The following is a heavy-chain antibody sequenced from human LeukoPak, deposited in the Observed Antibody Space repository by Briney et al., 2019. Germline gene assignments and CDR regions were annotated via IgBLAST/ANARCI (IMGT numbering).Heavy chain of an antibody. Sequence: SVKVSCKASGGTFSSYAISWVQQAPGQGLEWMGGIIPIFGTANYAQKFQGRVTITADESTSTAYMELSSLRSEDTAVYYCASPSSSWSFDYWGQGTLVTVSS. CDR1: GGTFSSYA. CDR3: ASPSSSWSFDY. CDR2: IIPIFGTA. V-gene: IGHV1-69*13. D-gene: IGHD6-13*01. J-gene: IGHJ4*02.